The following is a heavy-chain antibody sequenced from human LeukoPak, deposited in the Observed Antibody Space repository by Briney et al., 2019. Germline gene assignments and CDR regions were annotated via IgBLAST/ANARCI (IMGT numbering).Heavy chain of an antibody. CDR2: IIPYFGTP. CDR3: ARDGVPYYDSSGFYAY. CDR1: GGTLTNYI. V-gene: IGHV1-69*15. Sequence: SVKVSCKASGGTLTNYIISWVRQAPGQGLEWMGRIIPYFGTPTYAQKFQGRITIAADESTCTVYMELTSLRSEDTAVYYCARDGVPYYDSSGFYAYWGQGTLVTVSS. J-gene: IGHJ4*02. D-gene: IGHD3-22*01.